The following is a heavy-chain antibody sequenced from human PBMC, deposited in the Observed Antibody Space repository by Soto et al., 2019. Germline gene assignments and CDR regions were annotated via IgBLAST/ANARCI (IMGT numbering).Heavy chain of an antibody. CDR1: GFSLDTSGVG. Sequence: QITLKESGPTLVNPTQTLTLTCSFSGFSLDTSGVGVAWIRQSPGKAPEWLALIYWDDDKRYSPSLRNRLTIAKDTSKNQVVLTMTNMDPVDTATYYCAHSRYSSSSLSLWGQGTLVTVSS. D-gene: IGHD6-6*01. J-gene: IGHJ1*01. V-gene: IGHV2-5*02. CDR2: IYWDDDK. CDR3: AHSRYSSSSLSL.